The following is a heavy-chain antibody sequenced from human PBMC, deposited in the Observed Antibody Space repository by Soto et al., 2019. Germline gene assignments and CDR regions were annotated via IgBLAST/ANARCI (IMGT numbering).Heavy chain of an antibody. J-gene: IGHJ5*02. CDR1: GGTFSSYA. CDR3: ALSGYDYPWFDP. CDR2: IIPIFGTA. Sequence: VASVKVSCKASGGTFSSYAISWVRQAPGQGLEWMGGIIPIFGTANYAQKFQGRVTITADESTSTAYMELSSLRSEDTAVYYCALSGYDYPWFDPWGQGTLVTVSS. D-gene: IGHD5-12*01. V-gene: IGHV1-69*13.